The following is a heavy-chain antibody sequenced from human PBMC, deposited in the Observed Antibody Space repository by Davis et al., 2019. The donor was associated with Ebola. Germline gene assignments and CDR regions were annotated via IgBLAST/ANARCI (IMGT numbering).Heavy chain of an antibody. D-gene: IGHD3-3*01. CDR3: ARDKLWDFWSGYYTGSFDY. Sequence: PGGSLRLSCAASGFTFSNFAMSWVRQAPGEGLEWVSAISDSGDSTDYTDSVKGRFTISRDNSKNTLYLQMNSLRAEDTAVYYCARDKLWDFWSGYYTGSFDYWGQGTLVTVSS. J-gene: IGHJ4*02. CDR2: ISDSGDST. CDR1: GFTFSNFA. V-gene: IGHV3-23*01.